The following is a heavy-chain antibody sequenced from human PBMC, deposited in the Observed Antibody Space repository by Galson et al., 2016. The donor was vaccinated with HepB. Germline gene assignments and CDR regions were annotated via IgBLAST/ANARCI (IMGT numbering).Heavy chain of an antibody. CDR1: GFIFSSYG. Sequence: SLRLSCAASGFIFSSYGMHWVRKAPGKGLEWVAVIWYDGSEKYYADSVRGRFIISRDNSKNTLYLQMNSLRVEDTSVYYCAREQVAFDIWGQGTVVAVSP. CDR2: IWYDGSEK. CDR3: AREQVAFDI. J-gene: IGHJ3*02. V-gene: IGHV3-33*01.